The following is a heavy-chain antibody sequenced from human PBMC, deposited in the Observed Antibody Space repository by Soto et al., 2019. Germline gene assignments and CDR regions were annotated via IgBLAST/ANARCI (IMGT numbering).Heavy chain of an antibody. V-gene: IGHV4-61*08. J-gene: IGHJ4*02. CDR3: ARCAGGSFFPDI. Sequence: SETLSLTCSVSGGSVSSGGYYWSWIRQPPGKGLEWIGYIHYSGSTNYNSSLKSRVTISADTSKNQFSLKLIYVTAADSAVYYCARCAGGSFFPDIWGQGTLVT. D-gene: IGHD1-26*01. CDR2: IHYSGST. CDR1: GGSVSSGGYY.